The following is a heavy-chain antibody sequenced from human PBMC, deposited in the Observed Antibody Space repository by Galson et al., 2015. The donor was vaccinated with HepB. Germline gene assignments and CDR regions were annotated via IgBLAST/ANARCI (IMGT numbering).Heavy chain of an antibody. CDR2: IKSKTDGGTT. J-gene: IGHJ4*02. V-gene: IGHV3-15*01. D-gene: IGHD3-10*01. CDR3: TTEVQITMVRGVIIYFDY. Sequence: SLRLSCAASGFTFSNAWMSWVRQAPGKGLEWVGRIKSKTDGGTTDYAAPVKGRFTISRDDSKNTLYLQMNSLKTEDTAMYYCTTEVQITMVRGVIIYFDYWGQGTLVTVSS. CDR1: GFTFSNAW.